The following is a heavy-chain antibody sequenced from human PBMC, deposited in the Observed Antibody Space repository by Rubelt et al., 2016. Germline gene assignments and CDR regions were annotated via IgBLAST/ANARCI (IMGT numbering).Heavy chain of an antibody. CDR1: GGSFSGYY. CDR3: ATGLQAQRSFDY. CDR2: IDHRGST. Sequence: QVQLQESGPGLLKPSETLSLTCVVYGGSFSGYYWTWIRLPPGKGLEWIGEIDHRGSTNYNPSLTSRVIMSVDTSRNQFSLKLSSVTAADTAADYCATGLQAQRSFDYWGQGTLVTVSS. J-gene: IGHJ4*02. V-gene: IGHV4-34*10. D-gene: IGHD3-16*01.